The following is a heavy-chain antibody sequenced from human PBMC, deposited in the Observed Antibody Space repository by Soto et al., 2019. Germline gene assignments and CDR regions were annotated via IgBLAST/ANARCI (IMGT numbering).Heavy chain of an antibody. CDR1: GGSISTYF. V-gene: IGHV4-59*01. CDR2: IYYSGST. D-gene: IGHD6-13*01. CDR3: ARSALSNSWYSYGMDV. Sequence: KTSETLSLTCAVSGGSISTYFWSWIRQSPGKGLEWIGYIYYSGSTKYNPSLKSRVTMSVDTSKNQFSLKLTSVTTADTAVYYCARSALSNSWYSYGMDVWGQGTTVTVSS. J-gene: IGHJ6*02.